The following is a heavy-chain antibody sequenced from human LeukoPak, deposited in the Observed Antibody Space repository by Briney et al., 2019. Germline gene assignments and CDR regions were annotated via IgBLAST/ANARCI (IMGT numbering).Heavy chain of an antibody. D-gene: IGHD6-13*01. CDR2: ISWNSGSI. CDR3: AKGHSSSWYLYDY. Sequence: LSGRSLRLSCAASGFTFDDYAMHWVRQAPGKGLEWVSGISWNSGSIGYADSVKGRFTISRDNAKNSLYLQMNSLRAEDTALYYCAKGHSSSWYLYDYWGQGTLVTVSS. CDR1: GFTFDDYA. J-gene: IGHJ4*02. V-gene: IGHV3-9*01.